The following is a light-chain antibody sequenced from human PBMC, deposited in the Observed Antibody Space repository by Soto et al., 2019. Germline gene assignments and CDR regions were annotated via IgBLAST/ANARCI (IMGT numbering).Light chain of an antibody. V-gene: IGLV1-40*01. CDR3: QSYDSTLSARYV. CDR1: SSNIGANYD. CDR2: GNN. Sequence: QPVLTQPPSVSGAPGQRVTISCTGSSSNIGANYDVHWYQHRPGTAPKLLIFGNNNRPSGVPDRFSGSKSGTSASLAITGLQAEDEGDYSCQSYDSTLSARYVFGTGTKLTVL. J-gene: IGLJ1*01.